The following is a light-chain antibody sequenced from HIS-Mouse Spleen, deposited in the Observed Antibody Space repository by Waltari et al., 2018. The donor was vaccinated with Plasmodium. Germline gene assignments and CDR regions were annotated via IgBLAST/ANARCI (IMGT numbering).Light chain of an antibody. CDR2: KDS. V-gene: IGLV3-27*01. CDR3: YSAADNNRV. Sequence: SYELTQPSSVSVSPGQTARLTCSGDVLAKKSARWFQQKPGQAPVLVIYKDSERPSGIPERFSGSSSGTTVTLTISGAQVEDEADYYCYSAADNNRVFGGGTKLTVL. J-gene: IGLJ3*02. CDR1: VLAKKS.